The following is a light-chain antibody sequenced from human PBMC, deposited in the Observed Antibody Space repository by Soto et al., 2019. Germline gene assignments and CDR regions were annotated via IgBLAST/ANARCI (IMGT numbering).Light chain of an antibody. J-gene: IGKJ5*01. CDR2: GAS. Sequence: EIEMTQSPATLSVSPGEGATLSCRASQSVSSYLARYQQKPGQAPRLLIYGASTRAAGIPARFSGSGSGTEFTLTISSLQSEDFAAYYCQQYNDWPSITFGQGTRLEIK. V-gene: IGKV3-15*01. CDR1: QSVSSY. CDR3: QQYNDWPSIT.